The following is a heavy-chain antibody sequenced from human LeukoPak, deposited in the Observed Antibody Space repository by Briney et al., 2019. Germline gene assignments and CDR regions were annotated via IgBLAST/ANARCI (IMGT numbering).Heavy chain of an antibody. V-gene: IGHV4-34*01. CDR1: GGSFSGYY. D-gene: IGHD3-22*01. Sequence: PSETLFLTCAVYGGSFSGYYWSWIRQPPGKGLEWIGEINHSGSTNYNPSLKSRVTISVDTSKNQFSLKLSSVTAADTAVYYCAKNYYDSSGYPKDAFDIWGQGTMVTVSS. J-gene: IGHJ3*02. CDR2: INHSGST. CDR3: AKNYYDSSGYPKDAFDI.